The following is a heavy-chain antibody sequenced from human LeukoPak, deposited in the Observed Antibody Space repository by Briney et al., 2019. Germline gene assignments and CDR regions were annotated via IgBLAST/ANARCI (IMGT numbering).Heavy chain of an antibody. Sequence: GESLKISCKGSGYSFTSYWIGWVRQMPGKGLEWMGIIYPGDSDTRYSPSFQGQVTISADKSISTAYLQWNSLKASDTAMYYCARAGYSSGWPFDYWGQGTLVTVSS. CDR3: ARAGYSSGWPFDY. V-gene: IGHV5-51*01. J-gene: IGHJ4*02. D-gene: IGHD6-19*01. CDR1: GYSFTSYW. CDR2: IYPGDSDT.